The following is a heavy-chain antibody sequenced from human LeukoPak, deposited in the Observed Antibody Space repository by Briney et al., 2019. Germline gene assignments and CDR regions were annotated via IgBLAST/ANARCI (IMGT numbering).Heavy chain of an antibody. CDR1: GGSISSGDYY. CDR3: ARDRSLYYYGMDV. D-gene: IGHD3-10*01. CDR2: IYYSGST. V-gene: IGHV4-30-4*01. J-gene: IGHJ6*02. Sequence: SETLSLTCTVSGGSISSGDYYWSWIRQPPGKGLEWIGYIYYSGSTYYNPSLKRRVTISVDTSKNQFSLKLSSVTAADTAVYYCARDRSLYYYGMDVWGQGTTVTVSS.